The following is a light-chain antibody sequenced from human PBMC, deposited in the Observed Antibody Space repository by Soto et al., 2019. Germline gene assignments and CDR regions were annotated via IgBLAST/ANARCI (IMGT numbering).Light chain of an antibody. CDR3: QQYNNWAPWT. Sequence: DIQMTQSPSTLSASVGDRVTITCRASQSISSWLAWYQQKPGKAPKLLIYKASSLESGVPSRFSGSGSGTEFTLTISSLQSEDFAVYYCQQYNNWAPWTFGQGTKVDIK. J-gene: IGKJ1*01. CDR2: KAS. CDR1: QSISSW. V-gene: IGKV1-5*03.